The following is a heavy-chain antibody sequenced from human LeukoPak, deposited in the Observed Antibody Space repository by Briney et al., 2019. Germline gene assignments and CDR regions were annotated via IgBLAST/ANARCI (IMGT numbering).Heavy chain of an antibody. V-gene: IGHV3-23*01. J-gene: IGHJ5*02. D-gene: IGHD3-22*01. CDR2: IIGSGSST. CDR1: GFTFSSYG. Sequence: SGGSLRLSCAASGFTFSSYGMSWVRRAPGKGLQWVSVIIGSGSSTYYADSVKGRFTISRDNSRNTLYLQMNSLRAEDTAVYYCARWYYYETSGLYYGSFDDWGQGTLVTVSS. CDR3: ARWYYYETSGLYYGSFDD.